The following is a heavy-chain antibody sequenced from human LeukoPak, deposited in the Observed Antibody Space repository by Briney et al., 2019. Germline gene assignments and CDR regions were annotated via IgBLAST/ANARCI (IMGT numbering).Heavy chain of an antibody. J-gene: IGHJ4*02. CDR1: GFKFDDYG. CDR3: AKEGDLWFGELSYYFDY. D-gene: IGHD3-10*01. CDR2: VNWNGGRT. Sequence: PGGSLRLSCAASGFKFDDYGMSWVRQAPGKGLEWVSGVNWNGGRTGYADSVKGRFTISRDNAKNSLYLQMNSLGAEDTAVYYCAKEGDLWFGELSYYFDYWGQGTLVTVSS. V-gene: IGHV3-20*04.